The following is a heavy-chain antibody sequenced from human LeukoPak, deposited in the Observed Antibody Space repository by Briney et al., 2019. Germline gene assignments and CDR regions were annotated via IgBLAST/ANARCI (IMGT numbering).Heavy chain of an antibody. V-gene: IGHV4-38-2*01. D-gene: IGHD6-6*01. CDR3: ARHFAPEPEYSSSSPLDY. Sequence: SETLCLTCAVSGYSISSGYYWGWIRQPPGKGLEWIGSIYHSGSTYYNPSLKSRVTISVDTSKNQFSLKLSSVTAADTAVYYCARHFAPEPEYSSSSPLDYWGQGTLVTVSS. CDR1: GYSISSGYY. J-gene: IGHJ4*02. CDR2: IYHSGST.